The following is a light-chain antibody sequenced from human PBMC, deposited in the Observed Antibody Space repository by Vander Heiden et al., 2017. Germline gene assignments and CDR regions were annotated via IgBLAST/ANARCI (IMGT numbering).Light chain of an antibody. CDR2: AAS. CDR1: QGIRND. V-gene: IGKV1-6*01. Sequence: AIQMTQSPSSLSASVGDRVTITCRASQGIRNDLGWYQQKPGKAPKLLIYAASSLQSGVPSRFSGSGSGTDFTLTISSLQPEDFATYYWLQDYDLFGQGTKVEFK. CDR3: LQDYDL. J-gene: IGKJ1*01.